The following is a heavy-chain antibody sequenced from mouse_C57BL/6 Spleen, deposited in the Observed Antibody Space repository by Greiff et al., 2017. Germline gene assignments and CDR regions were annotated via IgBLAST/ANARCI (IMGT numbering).Heavy chain of an antibody. J-gene: IGHJ1*03. Sequence: VQLQEPGAELVMPGASVKLSCKASGYTFTSYWMHWVKQRPGQGLEWIGEIDPSDSYTNYNQKFKGKSTLTVDKSSSTAYMQLSSLTSEDSAVYYCAREGLLLRSLGYFDVWGTGTTVTVSS. D-gene: IGHD1-1*01. CDR1: GYTFTSYW. CDR3: AREGLLLRSLGYFDV. V-gene: IGHV1-69*01. CDR2: IDPSDSYT.